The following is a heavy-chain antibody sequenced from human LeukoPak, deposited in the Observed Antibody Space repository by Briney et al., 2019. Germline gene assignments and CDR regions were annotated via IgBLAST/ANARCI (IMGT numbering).Heavy chain of an antibody. D-gene: IGHD2-2*01. J-gene: IGHJ4*02. CDR1: GFTFSSYA. Sequence: GSLRLSCAASGFTFSSYAMSWVRQAPGKGLEWVSAISGSGGSTYYADSVKGRFTISRDNSKNTLYLQMNGLRAEDTAVYYCARGPEGYCSSTSCSNFDYWGQGTLVTVSS. V-gene: IGHV3-23*01. CDR3: ARGPEGYCSSTSCSNFDY. CDR2: ISGSGGST.